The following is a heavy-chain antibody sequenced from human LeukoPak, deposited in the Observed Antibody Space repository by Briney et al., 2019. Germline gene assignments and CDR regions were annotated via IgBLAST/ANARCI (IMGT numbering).Heavy chain of an antibody. CDR2: IIPIFGTA. V-gene: IGHV1-69*13. D-gene: IGHD5-12*01. Sequence: GASVKVSCKASGYTFTGYYMHWVRQAPGRGLEWMGGIIPIFGTANYAQKFQGRVTITADESTSTAYMELSSLRSEDTAVYYCARGSSGYDSLTYYYYYMDVWGKGTTVTISS. CDR3: ARGSSGYDSLTYYYYYMDV. CDR1: GYTFTGYY. J-gene: IGHJ6*03.